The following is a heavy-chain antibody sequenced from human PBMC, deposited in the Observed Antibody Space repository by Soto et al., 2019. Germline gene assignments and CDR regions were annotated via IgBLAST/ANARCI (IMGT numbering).Heavy chain of an antibody. CDR3: ARQGYCGSTACYTVDY. J-gene: IGHJ4*02. CDR2: IYPGDSNT. D-gene: IGHD2-2*02. Sequence: GESLKISCKGSGYSFTNYWIGWVRQMPGKGLEWMGIIYPGDSNTRYSPSFQGQVTISADKSISTAYLQWSSLKASDTAMYYCARQGYCGSTACYTVDYWGQRTLVTVSS. V-gene: IGHV5-51*01. CDR1: GYSFTNYW.